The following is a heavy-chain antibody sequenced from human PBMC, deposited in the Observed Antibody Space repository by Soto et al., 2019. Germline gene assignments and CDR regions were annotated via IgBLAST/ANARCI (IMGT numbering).Heavy chain of an antibody. J-gene: IGHJ6*02. CDR3: ARLRTGSGYYYYGMDV. Sequence: GESLKISCKGSGYSFTSYFIGWVRQIPWKGLEWMGIIYPADSDTRYSPSFQGQVTISADKSITTAYLQWSSLKASDTAIYYCARLRTGSGYYYYGMDVWGQGTTVTVSS. V-gene: IGHV5-51*01. D-gene: IGHD3-10*01. CDR2: IYPADSDT. CDR1: GYSFTSYF.